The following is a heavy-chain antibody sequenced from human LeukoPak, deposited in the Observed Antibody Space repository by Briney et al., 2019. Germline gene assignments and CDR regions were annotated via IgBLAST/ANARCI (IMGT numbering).Heavy chain of an antibody. CDR3: ARDTPGAAAGDFGY. J-gene: IGHJ4*02. CDR1: GGSISSSNW. D-gene: IGHD6-13*01. CDR2: IYHSGST. Sequence: SETLSLTCAVSGGSISSSNWWSWVRQPPGKGLEWIGEIYHSGSTNYNPSPKSRVTISVDKSKNQFSLKLSSVTAADTAVYYCARDTPGAAAGDFGYWGQGTLVPGSS. V-gene: IGHV4-4*02.